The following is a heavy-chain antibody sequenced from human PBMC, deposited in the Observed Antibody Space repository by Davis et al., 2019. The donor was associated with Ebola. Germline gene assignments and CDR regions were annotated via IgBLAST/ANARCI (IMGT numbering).Heavy chain of an antibody. CDR1: GNSVSSRGYY. CDR3: EASGIV. CDR2: IYYTGST. V-gene: IGHV4-31*03. Sequence: LRLSCTVSGNSVSSRGYYWSWIRQPPGRGLEWIGFIYYTGSTYYNPSLKSRVTISVDTSKNQFSLNLTSVTAADTAVYYCEASGIVWGQGTLVTVSS. D-gene: IGHD3-10*01. J-gene: IGHJ4*02.